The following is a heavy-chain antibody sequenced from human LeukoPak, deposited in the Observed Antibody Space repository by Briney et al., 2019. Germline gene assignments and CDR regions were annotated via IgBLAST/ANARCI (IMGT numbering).Heavy chain of an antibody. CDR1: GGSISSYY. J-gene: IGHJ4*02. V-gene: IGHV4-59*01. Sequence: PSETLSLTCTVSGGSISSYYWSWIQQPPGKGLEWIGYIYYSGSTNYNPSLKSRVTISVDTSKNQFSLKLSSVTAADTAVYYCARGYSSSWYPVSYYFDYWGQGTLVTVSS. CDR3: ARGYSSSWYPVSYYFDY. CDR2: IYYSGST. D-gene: IGHD6-13*01.